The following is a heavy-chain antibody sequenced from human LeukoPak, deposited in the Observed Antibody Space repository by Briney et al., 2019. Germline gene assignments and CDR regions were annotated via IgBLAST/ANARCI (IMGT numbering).Heavy chain of an antibody. V-gene: IGHV1-18*01. D-gene: IGHD6-13*01. Sequence: ASVKVSCKASGYTFTGYGISWVRQAPGQGLEWMGWISAYNGNTNYAQKLQGRVTMTTDTSTSTAYMELRSLRSDDTAVYYCARAAAGTLCGDYWGQGTLVTVSS. CDR1: GYTFTGYG. CDR2: ISAYNGNT. CDR3: ARAAAGTLCGDY. J-gene: IGHJ4*02.